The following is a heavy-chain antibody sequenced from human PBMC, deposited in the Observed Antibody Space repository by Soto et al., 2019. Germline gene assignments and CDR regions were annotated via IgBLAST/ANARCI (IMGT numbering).Heavy chain of an antibody. Sequence: EVQLVESGGGLVQPGGSLKLSWATSGFSFSVSAMHWVRLAYGKGLEWVGRIRSKANSYATTYGASVKVRFTISRDDSKNTAYLQMNSLKTEDTAVYYCTSVAALSRGEYWGQGTLVTVSS. V-gene: IGHV3-73*01. CDR2: IRSKANSYAT. CDR1: GFSFSVSA. D-gene: IGHD6-19*01. J-gene: IGHJ4*02. CDR3: TSVAALSRGEY.